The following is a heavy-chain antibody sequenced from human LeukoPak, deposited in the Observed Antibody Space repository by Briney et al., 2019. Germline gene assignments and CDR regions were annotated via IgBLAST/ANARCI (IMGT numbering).Heavy chain of an antibody. CDR2: LYYSGST. J-gene: IGHJ4*02. CDR1: GGSVSSGDYY. V-gene: IGHV4-30-4*08. D-gene: IGHD3-16*01. CDR3: ASSLLGDFDY. Sequence: SQTLSLTCTVSGGSVSSGDYYCSWIRQPPGKGLEWIGYLYYSGSTYYNPCVKSRVTISVETSKNQFYLKLSSVTAADTAVYYCASSLLGDFDYWGQGTLVTVSS.